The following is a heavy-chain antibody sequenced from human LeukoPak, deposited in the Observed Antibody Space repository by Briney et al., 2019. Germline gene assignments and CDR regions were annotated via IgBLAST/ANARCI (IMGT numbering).Heavy chain of an antibody. CDR3: ARRHYYYGMDV. V-gene: IGHV4-59*08. Sequence: PSETLSLTCTVSGGSISSYYWSWIRQPPGKGLEWIGDIYYSGSTNYNPSLKSRVTISVDTSKNQFSLKLSSVTAADTAVYYCARRHYYYGMDVWRQGPTVPVSS. CDR2: IYYSGST. J-gene: IGHJ6*02. CDR1: GGSISSYY.